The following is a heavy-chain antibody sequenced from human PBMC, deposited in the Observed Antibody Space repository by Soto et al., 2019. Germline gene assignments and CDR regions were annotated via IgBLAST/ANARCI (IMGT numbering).Heavy chain of an antibody. D-gene: IGHD1-26*01. CDR2: IYYTGST. J-gene: IGHJ5*02. CDR3: ARIPLLQGGWFDP. Sequence: PSETLSLTCTVSGDSINTGDYYWSWLRQPPRKGLEWIGYIYYTGSTYYNPSLKSQFTISIDTSKTQLSLKVNSVTAADTAVYYCARIPLLQGGWFDPWGQGTLVTVSS. V-gene: IGHV4-30-4*01. CDR1: GDSINTGDYY.